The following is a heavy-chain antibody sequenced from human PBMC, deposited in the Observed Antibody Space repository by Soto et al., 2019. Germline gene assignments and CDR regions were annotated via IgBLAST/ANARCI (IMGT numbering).Heavy chain of an antibody. V-gene: IGHV4-34*01. CDR3: ARSREQWLVDAFDI. D-gene: IGHD6-19*01. J-gene: IGHJ3*02. CDR1: GGSLTGYC. Sequence: ETLSLTCVVYGGSLTGYCWSWIRQPPGRGLEWIGEINPTGSPKYNPSLMSRVTISVDTSKNQFSMKLSSVTAADTAVFYCARSREQWLVDAFDIWGQGTMVTVSS. CDR2: INPTGSP.